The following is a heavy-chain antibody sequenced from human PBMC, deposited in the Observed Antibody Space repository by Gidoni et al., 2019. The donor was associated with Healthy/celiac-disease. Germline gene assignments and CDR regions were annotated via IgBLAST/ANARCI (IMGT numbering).Heavy chain of an antibody. CDR3: ARGWGIQLWSVGAFDI. J-gene: IGHJ3*02. CDR1: GFTFSDHY. D-gene: IGHD5-18*01. CDR2: TRNKANSYTT. V-gene: IGHV3-72*01. Sequence: EVQLVESGGGLVQPGGSLRLSCAASGFTFSDHYMDWVRQAPGKGLEWVGRTRNKANSYTTEYAASVKGRFTISRDDSKNSLYLQMNSLKTEDTAVYYCARGWGIQLWSVGAFDIWGQGTMVTVSS.